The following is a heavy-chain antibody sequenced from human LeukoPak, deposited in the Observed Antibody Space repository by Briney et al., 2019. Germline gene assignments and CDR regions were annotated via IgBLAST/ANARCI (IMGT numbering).Heavy chain of an antibody. CDR1: GFTFSSYG. CDR2: ISYDGSNK. J-gene: IGHJ4*02. Sequence: PGRSLRLSCAASGFTFSSYGMHWVRQAPGKGLEWVAVISYDGSNKYYADSVKGRFTISRDNSKNTLYLQMNSLRAEDTAVYYCAKDGGRRGSSNGREYYFDYWGQGTLVTVSS. CDR3: AKDGGRRGSSNGREYYFDY. D-gene: IGHD6-6*01. V-gene: IGHV3-30*18.